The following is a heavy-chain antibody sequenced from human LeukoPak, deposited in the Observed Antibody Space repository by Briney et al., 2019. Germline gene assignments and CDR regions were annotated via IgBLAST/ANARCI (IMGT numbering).Heavy chain of an antibody. J-gene: IGHJ4*02. CDR1: GFTFSSYS. CDR2: ISSSSSYI. Sequence: GGSLRLSCAASGFTFSSYSMNRVRQAPGKGLEWVSSISSSSSYIYYADSVKGRFTISRDNAKNSLYLQMNSLRAEDTAVYYCAKDLFGGPARAYFHYWGQGTLVTVSS. CDR3: AKDLFGGPARAYFHY. V-gene: IGHV3-21*01. D-gene: IGHD3-16*01.